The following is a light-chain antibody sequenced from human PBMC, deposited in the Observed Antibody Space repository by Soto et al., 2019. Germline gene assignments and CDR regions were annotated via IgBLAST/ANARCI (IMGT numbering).Light chain of an antibody. V-gene: IGLV2-23*02. CDR3: CADAGSSRYV. Sequence: QSVLTQPASVSGSPGQSITISCTRSSSHVGSYDFVSWYQQHPGKAPKVLIYEVTKRPSGVSDRFSGSKSGNTASLTISGLQADDEADYYCCADAGSSRYVFGTGTKATVL. CDR1: SSHVGSYDF. J-gene: IGLJ1*01. CDR2: EVT.